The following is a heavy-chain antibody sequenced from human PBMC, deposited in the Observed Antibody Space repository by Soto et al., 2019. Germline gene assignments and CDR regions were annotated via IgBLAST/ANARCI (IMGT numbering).Heavy chain of an antibody. CDR3: ARRYYGSGSYYPLPYYYYGMDV. D-gene: IGHD3-10*01. Sequence: LSLTCTVSGGSISSSSYYWGWIRQPPGKGLEWIGSIYYSGSTYYNPSLKSRVTISVDTSKNQFSLKLSSVTAADTAVYYCARRYYGSGSYYPLPYYYYGMDVWGQGTTVTVSS. CDR2: IYYSGST. J-gene: IGHJ6*02. V-gene: IGHV4-39*01. CDR1: GGSISSSSYY.